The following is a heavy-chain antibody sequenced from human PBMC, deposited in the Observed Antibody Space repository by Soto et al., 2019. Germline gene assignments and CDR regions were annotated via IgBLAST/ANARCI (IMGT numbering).Heavy chain of an antibody. Sequence: QVQLVQSGAEVKKPGSSVKVSCEASGGTFSSYPINWVRQAPGQGLEWMRGIIPFFGTSNYAQKFQGRVTIPADDSTSTAYMELRSLRSEDTAVYYCARVGLITNYGMAVWGQGTTVTVSS. D-gene: IGHD3-16*02. CDR2: IIPFFGTS. CDR1: GGTFSSYP. J-gene: IGHJ6*02. V-gene: IGHV1-69*01. CDR3: ARVGLITNYGMAV.